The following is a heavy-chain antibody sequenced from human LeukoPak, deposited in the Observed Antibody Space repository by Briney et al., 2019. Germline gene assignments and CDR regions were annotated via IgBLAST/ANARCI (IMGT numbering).Heavy chain of an antibody. D-gene: IGHD2-2*01. V-gene: IGHV1-2*02. J-gene: IGHJ4*02. CDR1: GYTFTGYY. CDR3: ARVGLPLIVVVPAAKFDY. Sequence: ASVTVSCKASGYTFTGYYMHWVRQAPGQGLEWMGWINPNSGGTNYAQKFQGRVTMTRDTSISTAYMELSRLRSDDTAVYYCARVGLPLIVVVPAAKFDYWGQGTLVTVSS. CDR2: INPNSGGT.